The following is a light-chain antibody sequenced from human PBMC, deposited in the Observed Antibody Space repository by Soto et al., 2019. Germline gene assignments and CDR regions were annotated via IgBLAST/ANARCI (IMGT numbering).Light chain of an antibody. V-gene: IGKV1-5*01. J-gene: IGKJ2*01. CDR2: DAS. CDR3: QQYNLYLSYT. CDR1: QSVSRW. Sequence: DIQITQSPSTLSASVGDRVTITCRATQSVSRWLAWYQQKPGRAPKLLIYDASTLESGVPSRFSGGRSGTQFTLTISSLQPEDFATYFCQQYNLYLSYTFGQGTKLQIK.